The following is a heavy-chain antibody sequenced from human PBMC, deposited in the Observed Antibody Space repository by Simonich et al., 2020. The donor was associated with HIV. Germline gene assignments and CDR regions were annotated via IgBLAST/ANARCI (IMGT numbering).Heavy chain of an antibody. D-gene: IGHD4-17*01. V-gene: IGHV3-33*01. Sequence: QVQLVESGGGVVQPGRSLRLSCAASGFTFSGYGMHWVRQAPAKGLEGVAIRGDDGKIKYYAQSVKGRFTISRDNSKNTLYLQMNSLRAEDTAMYYCVRRFDYGGDYWGQGTLVTVSS. CDR3: VRRFDYGGDY. CDR1: GFTFSGYG. J-gene: IGHJ4*02. CDR2: RGDDGKIK.